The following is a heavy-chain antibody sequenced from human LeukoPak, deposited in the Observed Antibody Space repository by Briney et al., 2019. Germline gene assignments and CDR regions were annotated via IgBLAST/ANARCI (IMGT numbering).Heavy chain of an antibody. J-gene: IGHJ4*02. V-gene: IGHV3-23*01. CDR1: GFTFGSFA. CDR2: IFGSGGSP. D-gene: IGHD3-10*01. Sequence: GGSLRLSCEASGFTFGSFAMYWVRQAPGKGLVWIAGIFGSGGSPHYADSVKGRFTISRDNSKNTVYLQINSLRAEDTAVYYCARDSGRSATYFNYWGQGTLVTVSS. CDR3: ARDSGRSATYFNY.